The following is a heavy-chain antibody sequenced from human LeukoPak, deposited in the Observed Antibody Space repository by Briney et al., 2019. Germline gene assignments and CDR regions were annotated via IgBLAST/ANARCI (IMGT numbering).Heavy chain of an antibody. J-gene: IGHJ4*02. CDR3: ARGAGDTAMVNPFDY. D-gene: IGHD5-18*01. Sequence: ASVKVSCKASGGTFSSYAISWVRQAPGQGLEWMGGIIPIFGTANYAQKFQGRVTITADESMSTAYMELSSLRSEDTAVYYCARGAGDTAMVNPFDYWGQGTLVTVSS. CDR1: GGTFSSYA. CDR2: IIPIFGTA. V-gene: IGHV1-69*13.